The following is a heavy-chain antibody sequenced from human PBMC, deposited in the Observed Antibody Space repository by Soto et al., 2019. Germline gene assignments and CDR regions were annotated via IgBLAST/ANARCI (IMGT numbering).Heavy chain of an antibody. CDR3: ARPLWRDDYNWGYFDL. CDR1: GFTFSSYA. V-gene: IGHV3-30-3*01. Sequence: QVQLVESGGGVVQPGRSLRLSCAASGFTFSSYAMHWVRQAPGKGLEWVAVISYGGSNKYYADSVKGRFTISRDNSKNTLYLQMNSLRAEDTAVYYCARPLWRDDYNWGYFDLWGRGTLVTVSS. CDR2: ISYGGSNK. J-gene: IGHJ2*01. D-gene: IGHD4-4*01.